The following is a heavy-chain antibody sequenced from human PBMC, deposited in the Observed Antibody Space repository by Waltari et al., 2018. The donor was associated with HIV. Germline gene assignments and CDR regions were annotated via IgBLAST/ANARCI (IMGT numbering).Heavy chain of an antibody. CDR2: ISSSSSTI. Sequence: EVQLVESGGGLVQPGGSLRLSCAASGFTFSSYSMNWVRQAPGTGLEWVSYISSSSSTIYDASSGKGRFTISRDNAKNSLYLQMNSLRAEDTAVYYCARERGRKLLSRAKSHDAFDIWGQGTMVTVSS. J-gene: IGHJ3*02. CDR3: ARERGRKLLSRAKSHDAFDI. CDR1: GFTFSSYS. D-gene: IGHD2-2*01. V-gene: IGHV3-48*01.